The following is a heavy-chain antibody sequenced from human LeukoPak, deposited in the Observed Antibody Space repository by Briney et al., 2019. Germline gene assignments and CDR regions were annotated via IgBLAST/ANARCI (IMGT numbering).Heavy chain of an antibody. CDR2: ISWDGGST. CDR1: GFTFDDYT. V-gene: IGHV3-43*01. D-gene: IGHD3-10*01. J-gene: IGHJ4*02. Sequence: GGSLRLSCAASGFTFDDYTMRWVRQAPGKGLEWVSLISWDGGSTYYADSVKGRITISRDNSKNALYVQVNSLRAEDTAVYYCAKGQYGSGSYSNDYWGQGTLVTVSS. CDR3: AKGQYGSGSYSNDY.